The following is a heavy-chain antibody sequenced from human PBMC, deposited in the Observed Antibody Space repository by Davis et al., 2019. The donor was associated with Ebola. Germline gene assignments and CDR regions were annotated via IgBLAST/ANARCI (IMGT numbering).Heavy chain of an antibody. CDR1: GFTFSSYA. CDR2: ISGSGGST. CDR3: AKAGQGPYYDFWSGFTYYFDY. V-gene: IGHV3-23*01. D-gene: IGHD3-3*01. Sequence: GESLKISCAASGFTFSSYAMSWVRQAPGKGLEWVSAISGSGGSTYYADSVKGRFTISRDNSKNTLYLQMNSLRAEDTAVYYCAKAGQGPYYDFWSGFTYYFDYWGQGTLVTVSS. J-gene: IGHJ4*02.